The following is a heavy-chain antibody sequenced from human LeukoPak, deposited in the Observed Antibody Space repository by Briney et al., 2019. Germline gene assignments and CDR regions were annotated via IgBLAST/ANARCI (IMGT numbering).Heavy chain of an antibody. CDR2: IKQDGSQK. Sequence: TGGSLRLSCTASGFTFSNYAMGWVRQAPGKGLEWVANIKQDGSQKSYADSVKGRFTISRDNTENSGYLQMSSLRAEDTAVYYCARDSDIGIASADMWYDGYDMWGQGTMVTVSS. CDR1: GFTFSNYA. V-gene: IGHV3-7*01. CDR3: ARDSDIGIASADMWYDGYDM. J-gene: IGHJ3*02. D-gene: IGHD2-15*01.